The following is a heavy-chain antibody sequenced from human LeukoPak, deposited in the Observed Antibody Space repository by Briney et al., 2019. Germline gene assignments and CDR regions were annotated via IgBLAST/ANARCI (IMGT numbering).Heavy chain of an antibody. Sequence: SETLSLTCAVYGGSFSGYYWSWIRQPPGKGLEWIGEINHSGSTNYNPSLKSRVTISVDTSKNQFSLKLSSVTAADTAVYYCATGLTYCTNGVCHRPQANWGQGTLVTVSS. CDR1: GGSFSGYY. V-gene: IGHV4-34*01. J-gene: IGHJ4*02. CDR3: ATGLTYCTNGVCHRPQAN. CDR2: INHSGST. D-gene: IGHD2-8*01.